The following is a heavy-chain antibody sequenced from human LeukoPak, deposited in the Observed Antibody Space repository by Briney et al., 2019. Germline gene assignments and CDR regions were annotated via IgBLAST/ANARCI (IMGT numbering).Heavy chain of an antibody. V-gene: IGHV4-39*07. Sequence: SETLSLTCTVSGGSISSSSYYWGWIRQPPGEGLEWIGSIYYSGSTYYNPSLKSRVTISVDTSKNQFSLKLSSVTAADTAVYYCARTSGRNYYGMDVWGQGTTVTVSS. CDR2: IYYSGST. CDR3: ARTSGRNYYGMDV. D-gene: IGHD2-15*01. CDR1: GGSISSSSYY. J-gene: IGHJ6*02.